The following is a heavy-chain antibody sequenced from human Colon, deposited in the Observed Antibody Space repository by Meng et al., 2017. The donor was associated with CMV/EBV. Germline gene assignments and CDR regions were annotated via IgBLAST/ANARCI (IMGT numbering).Heavy chain of an antibody. CDR2: ILGSGGSS. J-gene: IGHJ6*02. CDR1: GFTFSSYA. CDR3: AKVFGVGTTAYYYYGMDV. D-gene: IGHD5-12*01. Sequence: GESLKISCEASGFTFSSYAMTWVRHAPGKGLEWVSTILGSGGSSYYADSVKGRFTISRDNSKKTLYLQMNSLRAADTAMYYCAKVFGVGTTAYYYYGMDVWGQGTTVTVSS. V-gene: IGHV3-23*01.